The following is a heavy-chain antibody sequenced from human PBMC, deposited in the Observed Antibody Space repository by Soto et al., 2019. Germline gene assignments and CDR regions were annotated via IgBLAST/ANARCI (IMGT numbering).Heavy chain of an antibody. D-gene: IGHD3-16*02. CDR2: IWYDGNHK. CDR3: ARDLSGPLDY. V-gene: IGHV3-33*01. J-gene: IGHJ4*02. CDR1: GFTFSNYG. Sequence: QVQLVESGGGVVQPGRSLRLSCTASGFTFSNYGMHWVRQAPGKGLEWVALIWYDGNHKYYADSVKSRFTISRDTSRNTLYLQMNSLRAEDTALYYCARDLSGPLDYWGQGTLVTVSS.